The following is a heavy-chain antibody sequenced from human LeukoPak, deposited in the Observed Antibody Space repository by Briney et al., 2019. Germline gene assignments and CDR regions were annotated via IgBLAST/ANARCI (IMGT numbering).Heavy chain of an antibody. CDR3: ARYRQSEINNDY. Sequence: GGSLRLSCAASGFSFSGYWMVWFRQAPGKGLVWVSRISTDGSSTGYADSVKGRFTISRDNAKNTLYLQMNSLRAEDTAVYYCARYRQSEINNDYWGQGTRVTVSS. CDR2: ISTDGSST. D-gene: IGHD1/OR15-1a*01. V-gene: IGHV3-74*01. J-gene: IGHJ4*02. CDR1: GFSFSGYW.